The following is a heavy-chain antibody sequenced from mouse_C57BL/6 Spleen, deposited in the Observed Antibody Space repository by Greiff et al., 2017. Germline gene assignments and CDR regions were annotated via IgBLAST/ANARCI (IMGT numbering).Heavy chain of an antibody. CDR2: ISSGGDYI. J-gene: IGHJ3*01. CDR3: TRGYYDQAWFAY. D-gene: IGHD2-4*01. V-gene: IGHV5-9-1*02. Sequence: DVKVEESGEGLVKPGGSLKLSCAASGFTFSSYAMSWVRQTPEKRLEWVAYISSGGDYIYYADTVKGRFTISRDNARNTLYLQISSLKSEDTAMYYCTRGYYDQAWFAYWGQGTLVTVSA. CDR1: GFTFSSYA.